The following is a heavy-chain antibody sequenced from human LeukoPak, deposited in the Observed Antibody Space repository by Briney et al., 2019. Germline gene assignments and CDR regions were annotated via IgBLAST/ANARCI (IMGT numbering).Heavy chain of an antibody. CDR2: IKSKTDGGTT. CDR1: GFTFSNAW. J-gene: IGHJ6*02. CDR3: TTEAYCSSTSCYGLWYYYYGMDV. D-gene: IGHD2-2*01. V-gene: IGHV3-15*07. Sequence: PGGSLRLSCAASGFTFSNAWTNWVRQAPGKGLEWVGRIKSKTDGGTTDYAAPVKGRFTISRDDSKNTLYLQMNSLKTEDTAVYYCTTEAYCSSTSCYGLWYYYYGMDVWGQGTTVTVSS.